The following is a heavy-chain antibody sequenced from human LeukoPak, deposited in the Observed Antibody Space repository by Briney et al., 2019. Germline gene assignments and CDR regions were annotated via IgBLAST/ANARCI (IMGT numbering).Heavy chain of an antibody. CDR3: ARLDRYSVVSDY. CDR1: GGTFSSYA. D-gene: IGHD2-15*01. Sequence: SVKVSCKASGGTFSSYAISWVRQAPGQGLEWMGGIIPIFGTANYAQKFQGRVTITADKSTSTAYMELSSLRSEDTAVYYCARLDRYSVVSDYWGQGTLVTVSS. V-gene: IGHV1-69*06. J-gene: IGHJ4*02. CDR2: IIPIFGTA.